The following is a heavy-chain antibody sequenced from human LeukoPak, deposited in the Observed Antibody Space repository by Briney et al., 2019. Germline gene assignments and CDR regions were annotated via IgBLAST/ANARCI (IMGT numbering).Heavy chain of an antibody. J-gene: IGHJ3*02. CDR2: IFYSGST. Sequence: SETLSLTCTVSGGSISTSNYYWGWIRQPPGKGLEWIGNIFYSGSTYYSPSLKSRVTISLDTSRNQFSLKLSSVTAADTAVYYCARATHVLRYFDWFRGWAFDIWGQGTMVTVSS. D-gene: IGHD3-9*01. CDR1: GGSISTSNYY. CDR3: ARATHVLRYFDWFRGWAFDI. V-gene: IGHV4-39*07.